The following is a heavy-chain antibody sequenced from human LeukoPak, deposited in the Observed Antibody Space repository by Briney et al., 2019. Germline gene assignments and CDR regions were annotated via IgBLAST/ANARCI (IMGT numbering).Heavy chain of an antibody. Sequence: PSETLSLTCTVSGGSISSSSHYWGWIRQSPGMGLEWNGIIYNSGSTYYNPSLNSRVTVSLDTSKNQFSLTVTSVTAADTAVYYCARRYCSGGHCYYFDSWGQGTLVTVSS. CDR3: ARRYCSGGHCYYFDS. CDR1: GGSISSSSHY. J-gene: IGHJ4*02. CDR2: IYNSGST. D-gene: IGHD2-15*01. V-gene: IGHV4-39*01.